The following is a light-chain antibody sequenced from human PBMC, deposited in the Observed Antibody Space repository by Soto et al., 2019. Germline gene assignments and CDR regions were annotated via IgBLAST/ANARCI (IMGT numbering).Light chain of an antibody. V-gene: IGLV2-8*01. CDR3: SSHAGSKNFPLFV. CDR2: EVS. Sequence: QSALTQPPSASGSPGQSVTISCTGTSSDVGGYNYVSWYQQHPGKAPKLMIYEVSKRPSGVPDRFSGSKSGNTASLTVSGLQAEDEADYYCSSHAGSKNFPLFVFGTGTKLTVL. J-gene: IGLJ1*01. CDR1: SSDVGGYNY.